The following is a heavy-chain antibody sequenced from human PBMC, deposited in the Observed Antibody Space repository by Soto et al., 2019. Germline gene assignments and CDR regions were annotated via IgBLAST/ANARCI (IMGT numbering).Heavy chain of an antibody. V-gene: IGHV1-18*01. CDR3: ARVSSSIVVVPDYGMDV. D-gene: IGHD2-15*01. J-gene: IGHJ6*02. CDR2: ISGKNGNT. Sequence: ASVKVSCKASGGTFSSYAISWVRQAPGQGFEWMGWISGKNGNTNYAQKLQGRVTLTTDTSTSTAYMELRSLRSDDTAVYYCARVSSSIVVVPDYGMDVRGQGTKVSVSS. CDR1: GGTFSSYA.